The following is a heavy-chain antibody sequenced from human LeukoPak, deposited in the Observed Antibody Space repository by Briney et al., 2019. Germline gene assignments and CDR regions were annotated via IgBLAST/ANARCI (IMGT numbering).Heavy chain of an antibody. CDR2: IIPIFGTA. Sequence: SVKVSCKASGGTFSSYAISWVRQAPGQGVEWMGGIIPIFGTANYAQKFQGRVTITTDESTSTAYMELSSLRSEDTAVYYCARFLHGDSTKDAFDIWGQGTMVTVSS. CDR3: ARFLHGDSTKDAFDI. V-gene: IGHV1-69*05. CDR1: GGTFSSYA. D-gene: IGHD4-17*01. J-gene: IGHJ3*02.